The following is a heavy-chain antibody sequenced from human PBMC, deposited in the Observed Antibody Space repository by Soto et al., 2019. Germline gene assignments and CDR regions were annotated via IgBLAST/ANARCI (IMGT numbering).Heavy chain of an antibody. CDR2: IYWDDDK. Sequence: QITLKESGPTLVKPTQTLTLTCTFSGFSLSTNGVGVGWISQPPGKALEGLALIYWDDDKRYSPSLKSRRTITKDSAKNRVVLKMTNMDLVDTATYYCAHSPRITMYDYWGQGTLVTVSS. CDR1: GFSLSTNGVG. V-gene: IGHV2-5*02. J-gene: IGHJ4*02. D-gene: IGHD3-10*02. CDR3: AHSPRITMYDY.